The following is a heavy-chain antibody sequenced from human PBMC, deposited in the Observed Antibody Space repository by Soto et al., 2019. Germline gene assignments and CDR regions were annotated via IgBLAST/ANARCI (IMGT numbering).Heavy chain of an antibody. V-gene: IGHV3-23*01. CDR1: GFTFSSYA. D-gene: IGHD3-22*01. Sequence: EVQLLESGGGLVQPGGSLRLSCAASGFTFSSYAMSWVRQAPGKGLEWVSAISGSGGSTYYADSVKGRFTISRDNSKNTLYLQMNSLRAEDTAVYYCAKPPPHKGLLPKLYFDYWGQGTLVTVSS. J-gene: IGHJ4*02. CDR2: ISGSGGST. CDR3: AKPPPHKGLLPKLYFDY.